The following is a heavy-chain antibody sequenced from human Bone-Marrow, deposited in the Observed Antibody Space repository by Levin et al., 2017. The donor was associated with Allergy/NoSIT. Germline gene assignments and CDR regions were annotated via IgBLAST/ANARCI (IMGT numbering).Heavy chain of an antibody. CDR1: DDSISSSNW. J-gene: IGHJ5*02. V-gene: IGHV4-4*02. D-gene: IGHD7-27*01. CDR3: ARRNVLAPGEDWFDP. Sequence: NPGGSLRLSCGVSDDSISSSNWWTWVRQPPGKGLEWIGEIYHSGSTNYNPSLKSRVTISVEKSKNQFSLKLSSVTAADTAVYYCARRNVLAPGEDWFDPWGQGTLVTVSS. CDR2: IYHSGST.